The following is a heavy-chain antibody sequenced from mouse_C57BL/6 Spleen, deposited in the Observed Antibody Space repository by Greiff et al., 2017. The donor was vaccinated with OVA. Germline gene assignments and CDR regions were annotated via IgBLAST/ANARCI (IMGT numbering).Heavy chain of an antibody. CDR2: INYDGSST. CDR1: GFTFSDYY. V-gene: IGHV5-16*01. J-gene: IGHJ4*01. D-gene: IGHD1-1*01. Sequence: EVKLMESEGGLVQPGSSMKLSCTASGFTFSDYYMAWVRQVPEKGLEWVANINYDGSSTYYLDSLKSRFIISRDNAKNILYLQMSSLKSEDTATYYCARAGATWGAMDYWGQGTSVTVSS. CDR3: ARAGATWGAMDY.